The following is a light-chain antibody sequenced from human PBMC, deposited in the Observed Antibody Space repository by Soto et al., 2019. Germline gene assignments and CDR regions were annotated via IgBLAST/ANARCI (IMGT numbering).Light chain of an antibody. J-gene: IGKJ2*01. CDR3: QQYNTYPYT. Sequence: DIQMTQSPSTLSASVGDRVTITCRASTSISSWLAWYQQKPGKAPKLLIYKASSLESGVPSRFSGSGSATEFTLTISSLQPDDFATYYCQQYNTYPYTFGQGTKLEIK. CDR1: TSISSW. V-gene: IGKV1-5*03. CDR2: KAS.